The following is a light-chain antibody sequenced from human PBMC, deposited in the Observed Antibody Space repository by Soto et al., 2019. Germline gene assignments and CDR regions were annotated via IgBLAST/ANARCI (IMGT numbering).Light chain of an antibody. CDR2: TTD. CDR1: TGAVTSGNY. V-gene: IGLV7-43*01. J-gene: IGLJ3*02. Sequence: QAVVTQEPSLTVSPGGTVTLTCASSTGAVTSGNYPSWFQQKPGQAPRTLTYTTDDKHSWTPARFSGSLLGGKAALTLSGVQPEDEAEYYCLLYYGGAHLVFGGGTKVTVL. CDR3: LLYYGGAHLV.